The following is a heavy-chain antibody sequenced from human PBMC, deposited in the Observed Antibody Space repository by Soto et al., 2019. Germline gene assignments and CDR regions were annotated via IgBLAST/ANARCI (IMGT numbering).Heavy chain of an antibody. CDR2: IYYSGNT. V-gene: IGHV4-30-4*01. Sequence: SETLSLTCTVSGDSISIGDYYWSWIRQPPGKGLEWIGYIYYSGNTYYNPSLKSRITVSVDMSKNQFSLKLSSVTAADTAVYYCARAVDSGGFPDAFDIWGQGTMVTVSS. CDR3: ARAVDSGGFPDAFDI. CDR1: GDSISIGDYY. D-gene: IGHD3-22*01. J-gene: IGHJ3*02.